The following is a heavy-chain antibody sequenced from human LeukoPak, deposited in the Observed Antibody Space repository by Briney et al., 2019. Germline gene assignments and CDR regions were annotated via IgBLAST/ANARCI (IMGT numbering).Heavy chain of an antibody. D-gene: IGHD5-24*01. J-gene: IGHJ5*02. CDR2: IKGDGSEK. CDR3: ARDEYRSRWLHP. CDR1: GFTFSSNW. V-gene: IGHV3-7*01. Sequence: GGPLRLSCAASGFTFSSNWMSWVRLAPGNGMEWVDNIKGDGSEKWYADSVKGRFTISRDNAQNSVHLQMNSLRAEDTAVYHCARDEYRSRWLHPWGQGTLVTVTS.